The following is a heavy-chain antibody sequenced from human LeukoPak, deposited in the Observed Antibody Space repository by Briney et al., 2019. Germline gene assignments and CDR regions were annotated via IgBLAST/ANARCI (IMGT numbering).Heavy chain of an antibody. CDR2: IYHSGST. J-gene: IGHJ3*02. CDR1: GGSISSYY. Sequence: SETLSLTCTVSGGSISSYYWSWIRQPPGKGLEWIGYIYHSGSTNYNPSLKSRVTISVDTSKNQFSLKLSSVTAADTAVYYCATEGIVGATRGAVAFDIWGQGTMVTVSS. V-gene: IGHV4-59*01. D-gene: IGHD1-26*01. CDR3: ATEGIVGATRGAVAFDI.